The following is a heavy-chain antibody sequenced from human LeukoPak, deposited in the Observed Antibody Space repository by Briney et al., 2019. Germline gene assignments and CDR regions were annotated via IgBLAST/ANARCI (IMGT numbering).Heavy chain of an antibody. CDR2: IYYSGST. V-gene: IGHV4-39*01. CDR3: ARQAAAVNKAFDY. D-gene: IGHD6-13*01. Sequence: SETLSLTCTVSGGSISSSSYYWGWIRQPPGKGLEWIGSIYYSGSTYYNPSLKSRVTISVVTSKNQFSLKLSSVTAADTAVYYCARQAAAVNKAFDYWGQGTLVTVSS. CDR1: GGSISSSSYY. J-gene: IGHJ4*02.